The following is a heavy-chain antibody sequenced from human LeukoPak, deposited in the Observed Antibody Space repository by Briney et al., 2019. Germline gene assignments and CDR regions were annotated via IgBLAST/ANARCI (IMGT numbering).Heavy chain of an antibody. CDR1: GYTFTSYY. V-gene: IGHV1-46*01. CDR2: INPSGGST. D-gene: IGHD3-10*01. J-gene: IGHJ4*02. CDR3: ARVIKSAYYCGSGSDGYDY. Sequence: ASVKVSCKASGYTFTSYYMHWVRQAPGQGLEWMGIINPSGGSTSYAQKFQGGVTMTRDTSTSTVYMELSSLRSEDTAVYYCARVIKSAYYCGSGSDGYDYWGQGTLVTVSS.